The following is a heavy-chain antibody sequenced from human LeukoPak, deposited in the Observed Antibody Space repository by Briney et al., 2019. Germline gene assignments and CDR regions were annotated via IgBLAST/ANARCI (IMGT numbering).Heavy chain of an antibody. V-gene: IGHV3-74*01. CDR2: INSDGSST. CDR1: GFTFSSYW. D-gene: IGHD5-24*01. CDR3: ARGLRDGYNYNYYYYMDV. Sequence: GGSLRLSCAASGFTFSSYWMHWVRQAPGKGLVWVSRINSDGSSTSYADSVKGRFTISRDNAKNTLYLQMNSLRAEGTAVYYCARGLRDGYNYNYYYYMDVWGKGTTVTVSS. J-gene: IGHJ6*03.